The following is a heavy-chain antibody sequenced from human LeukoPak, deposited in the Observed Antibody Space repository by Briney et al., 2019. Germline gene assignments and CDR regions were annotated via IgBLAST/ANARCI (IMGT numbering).Heavy chain of an antibody. CDR2: IKQDGTEK. V-gene: IGHV3-7*01. D-gene: IGHD3-10*01. J-gene: IGHJ4*02. Sequence: GGSLRLSCAASGFTFSSYEMNWVRQAPGKGLEWVANIKQDGTEKYYVDSVKGRFTISRDNAKNSLYLQMNSLRVEDTAVYYCAKLAKYFYGSETYYFFEHWGQGTPVTASS. CDR1: GFTFSSYE. CDR3: AKLAKYFYGSETYYFFEH.